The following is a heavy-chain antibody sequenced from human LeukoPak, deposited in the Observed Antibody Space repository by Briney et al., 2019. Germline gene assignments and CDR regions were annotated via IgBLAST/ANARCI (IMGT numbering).Heavy chain of an antibody. V-gene: IGHV3-43*02. CDR1: GFTFDDYA. D-gene: IGHD3-3*01. J-gene: IGHJ5*02. CDR2: ISGDGGST. CDR3: AKGLVGSGYYNWFDP. Sequence: GGSLRLSCAASGFTFDDYAMHWVCQAPGKGLEWVSLISGDGGSTYYADSVKGRFTISRDNSKNSLYLQMNSLRTEDTALYYCAKGLVGSGYYNWFDPWGQGTLVIVSS.